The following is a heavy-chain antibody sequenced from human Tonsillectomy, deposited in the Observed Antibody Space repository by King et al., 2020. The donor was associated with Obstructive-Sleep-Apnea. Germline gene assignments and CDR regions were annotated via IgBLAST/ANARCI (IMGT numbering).Heavy chain of an antibody. CDR1: GGSISSYF. D-gene: IGHD6-13*01. CDR2: IHYSGST. V-gene: IGHV4-59*01. J-gene: IGHJ4*01. Sequence: LPLQESGPGLVKPSETLSLTCTVSGGSISSYFWSWIRPPPGKGLEWIGYIHYSGSTNYNPSLKSRVTISVDTSKKQFSLRLSSVTAADTAVYYCARGGDSSSWYGGFDYWGHGTLVTVSS. CDR3: ARGGDSSSWYGGFDY.